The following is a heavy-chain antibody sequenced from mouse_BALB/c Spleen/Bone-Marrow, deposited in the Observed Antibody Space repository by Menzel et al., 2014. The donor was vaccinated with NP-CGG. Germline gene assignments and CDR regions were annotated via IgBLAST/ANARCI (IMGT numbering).Heavy chain of an antibody. D-gene: IGHD1-2*01. CDR1: GYSFTSYW. Sequence: VQLQQSGPQLVRPGASVKISCKASGYSFTSYWMHWVKQRPGQGLEWIGMIDPSDSETRLNQKFKDKATLTVDKSSSTAYMQLSSLTSEDSAVYYCARELLRLRSAMDYWGQGTSVTVSS. J-gene: IGHJ4*01. CDR2: IDPSDSET. V-gene: IGHV1S127*01. CDR3: ARELLRLRSAMDY.